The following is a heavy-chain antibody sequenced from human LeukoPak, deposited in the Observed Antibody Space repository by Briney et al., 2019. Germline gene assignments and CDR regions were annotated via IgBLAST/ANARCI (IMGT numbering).Heavy chain of an antibody. J-gene: IGHJ4*01. V-gene: IGHV3-21*01. D-gene: IGHD6-6*01. Sequence: GGSLRLSCAASGFTFNTYSMNWVRQAPGKGLEWVSSISSHSRDIYYADSVKGRFTISRDNAKNSLHLQMNSLRAEDTAVYYCARDDRDISSFRFDYWGHGILATVSS. CDR2: ISSHSRDI. CDR3: ARDDRDISSFRFDY. CDR1: GFTFNTYS.